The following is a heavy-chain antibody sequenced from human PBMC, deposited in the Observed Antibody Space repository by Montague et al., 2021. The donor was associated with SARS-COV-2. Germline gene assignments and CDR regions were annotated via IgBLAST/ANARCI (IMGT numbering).Heavy chain of an antibody. CDR3: ARTFDVFKHDN. CDR2: IVHTGTT. CDR1: GGPLSGYY. Sequence: SETRSLTCAVYGGPLSGYYWSWIRQFPGKGLEWIGEIVHTGTTKYNPSLESRVTMSIDTSKKQFSLNLTSMTAADTAVYYCARTFDVFKHDNWGQGTLVAVSS. V-gene: IGHV4-34*12. D-gene: IGHD3-10*02. J-gene: IGHJ4*02.